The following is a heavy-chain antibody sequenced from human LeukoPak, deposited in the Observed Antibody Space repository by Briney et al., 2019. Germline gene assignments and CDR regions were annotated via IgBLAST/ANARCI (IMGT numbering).Heavy chain of an antibody. Sequence: ASVKVSCKVSGYTLTELSMHWVRQAPGKGLEWMGGFDPEDGETIYAQKFQGRVTMTEDTFIDTAYMELSSLRSEDTAVYYCARGPTYDFAERDDAFDIWGQGTMVTVSS. V-gene: IGHV1-24*01. J-gene: IGHJ3*02. D-gene: IGHD3-3*01. CDR2: FDPEDGET. CDR1: GYTLTELS. CDR3: ARGPTYDFAERDDAFDI.